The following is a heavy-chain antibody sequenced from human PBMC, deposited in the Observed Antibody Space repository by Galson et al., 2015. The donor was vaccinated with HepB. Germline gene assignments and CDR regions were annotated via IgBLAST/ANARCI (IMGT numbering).Heavy chain of an antibody. J-gene: IGHJ4*02. V-gene: IGHV3-23*01. CDR2: INGSGGST. CDR3: AGSRFYFDY. D-gene: IGHD3-3*01. CDR1: GFTFSSYA. Sequence: SLRLSCAASGFTFSSYAMSWVRQAPGKGLEWVSAINGSGGSTYYADSVKGRFTISRDNSKNTLYLQMNSLRAEDTALYYCAGSRFYFDYWGQGTLVTVSS.